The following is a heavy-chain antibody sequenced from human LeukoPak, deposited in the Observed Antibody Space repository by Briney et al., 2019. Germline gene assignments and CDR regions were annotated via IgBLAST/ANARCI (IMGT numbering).Heavy chain of an antibody. V-gene: IGHV4-34*01. Sequence: SETLSLTCAVFGGSFSGYSWSWIRQPPGKGLEWIGEINHSGSPNYTPSLKSRVTISIDTSKNQFSLKLNSVTAADTAVYYCARGNSGWYYSDYWGQGTLVTVSS. D-gene: IGHD6-19*01. CDR3: ARGNSGWYYSDY. CDR2: INHSGSP. J-gene: IGHJ4*02. CDR1: GGSFSGYS.